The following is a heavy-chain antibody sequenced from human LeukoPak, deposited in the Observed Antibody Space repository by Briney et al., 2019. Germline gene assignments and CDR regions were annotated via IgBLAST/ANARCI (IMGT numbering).Heavy chain of an antibody. CDR3: ASETYYYDSSGYLFDY. V-gene: IGHV1-69*13. CDR2: IIPIFGTA. Sequence: ASVKVSCKASGGTFSSYAISWVRQAPGQGLEWMGGIIPIFGTANYAQKFQGRVTITAHESTSTAYMELSSLRSEDTAVYYCASETYYYDSSGYLFDYWGQGTLVTVSS. D-gene: IGHD3-22*01. CDR1: GGTFSSYA. J-gene: IGHJ4*02.